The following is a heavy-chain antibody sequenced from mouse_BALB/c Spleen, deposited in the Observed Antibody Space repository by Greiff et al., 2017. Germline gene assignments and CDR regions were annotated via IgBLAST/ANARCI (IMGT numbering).Heavy chain of an antibody. CDR3: ARGGYPYYFDD. CDR1: GFTFSSFG. Sequence: EVKLVESGGGLVQPGGSRKLSCAASGFTFSSFGMHWVRQAPEKGLEWVAYISSGSSTIYYADTVKGRFTISRDNPKNTLFLQMTSLRSEDTAMYYCARGGYPYYFDDWGQGTTLTVSS. CDR2: ISSGSSTI. V-gene: IGHV5-17*02. D-gene: IGHD2-2*01. J-gene: IGHJ2*01.